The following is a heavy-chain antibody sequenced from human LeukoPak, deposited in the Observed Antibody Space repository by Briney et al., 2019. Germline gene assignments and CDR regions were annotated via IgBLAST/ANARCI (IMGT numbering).Heavy chain of an antibody. D-gene: IGHD2-15*01. CDR3: ARGVVVVAATPAEFDY. J-gene: IGHJ4*02. CDR1: GYTFTSYY. V-gene: IGHV1-2*06. Sequence: ASVKVSCKASGYTFTSYYMHWVRQAPGQGLEWMGLINPTGGSTGYAQKFQGRVTMTRDTSISTAYMELSRLRSDDTAVYYCARGVVVVAATPAEFDYWGQGTLVTVSS. CDR2: INPTGGST.